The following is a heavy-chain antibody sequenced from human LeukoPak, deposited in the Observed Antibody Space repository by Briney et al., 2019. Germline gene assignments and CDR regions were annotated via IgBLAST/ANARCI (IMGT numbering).Heavy chain of an antibody. CDR1: GFTFSSYG. CDR2: KSYDGSNK. CDR3: AKDVGADYYFDY. D-gene: IGHD2-15*01. J-gene: IGHJ4*02. V-gene: IGHV3-30*18. Sequence: GGSLRLSCAASGFTFSSYGMHWVRQAPGKGLEWVAVKSYDGSNKYYADSVKGRFTISRDNSKNTLYLQMNSLRAEDTAVYYCAKDVGADYYFDYWGQGTLVTVSS.